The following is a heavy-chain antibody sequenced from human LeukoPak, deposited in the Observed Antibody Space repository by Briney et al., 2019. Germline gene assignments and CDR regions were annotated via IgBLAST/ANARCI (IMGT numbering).Heavy chain of an antibody. CDR1: GFTFITYA. J-gene: IGHJ4*02. D-gene: IGHD6-6*01. Sequence: GGSLRLSCAASGFTFITYAMSWVRQAPGKGLEWVSAISGSDGNTYYADSVKGRFTISRDNSKNTLYLQMNSLRAEDTAVYYCAKARAIAARPVSDYWGQGTLVTVSS. CDR3: AKARAIAARPVSDY. V-gene: IGHV3-23*01. CDR2: ISGSDGNT.